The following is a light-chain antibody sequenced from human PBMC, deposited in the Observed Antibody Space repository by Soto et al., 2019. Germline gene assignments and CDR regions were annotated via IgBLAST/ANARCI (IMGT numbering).Light chain of an antibody. CDR3: SSYTSSSTRV. CDR2: EVS. J-gene: IGLJ1*01. CDR1: SSDVGGYNY. V-gene: IGLV2-14*01. Sequence: QSALTQPASVSGSHGPSITISCTGTSSDVGGYNYVSWYQQHPGKAPKLMIYEVSNRPSGVSYRFSGSKSGNTASLTISGLHAEDEADYYCSSYTSSSTRVFGTGTNLTVL.